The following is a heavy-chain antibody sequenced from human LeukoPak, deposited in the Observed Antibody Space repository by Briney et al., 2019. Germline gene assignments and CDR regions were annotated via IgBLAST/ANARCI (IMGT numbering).Heavy chain of an antibody. CDR2: ISSSGSTI. CDR3: ARDLYGSGSFDY. Sequence: GGSLRLSCAASGFTFSSYEMNWVRQAPGKGLEWVSYISSSGSTIYYADSVKGRFTISRDNAKNSLCLQMNSLRAEDTAVYYCARDLYGSGSFDYWGQGTLVTVSS. D-gene: IGHD3-10*01. J-gene: IGHJ4*02. V-gene: IGHV3-48*03. CDR1: GFTFSSYE.